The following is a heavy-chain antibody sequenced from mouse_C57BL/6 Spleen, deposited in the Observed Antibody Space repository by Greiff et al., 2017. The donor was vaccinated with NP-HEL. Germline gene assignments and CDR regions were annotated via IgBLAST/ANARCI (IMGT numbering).Heavy chain of an antibody. CDR1: GFTFSSYG. V-gene: IGHV5-6*01. Sequence: EVKLVESGGDLVKPGGSLKLSCAASGFTFSSYGMSWVRQTPDKRLEWVATISSGGSYTYYPDSVKGRFPISRDNAQNTLYLQMSSLKSEDTAMYYCARGGRSPYWYFDVWGTGTTVTVSS. D-gene: IGHD1-1*01. CDR3: ARGGRSPYWYFDV. CDR2: ISSGGSYT. J-gene: IGHJ1*03.